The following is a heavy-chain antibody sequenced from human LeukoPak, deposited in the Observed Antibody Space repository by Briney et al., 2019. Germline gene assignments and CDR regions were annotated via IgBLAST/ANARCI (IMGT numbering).Heavy chain of an antibody. V-gene: IGHV4-34*01. Sequence: SETLSLTCAVYGGSFNDYYWSWIHQPPGKVLEWIGEINHSGSTNYNPSLKSRVTISVDTSKNQFSLKLSSVTAADTAVYYCARHHDYGDYLNWFDPWGQGTLVTVSS. J-gene: IGHJ5*02. CDR3: ARHHDYGDYLNWFDP. CDR2: INHSGST. D-gene: IGHD4-17*01. CDR1: GGSFNDYY.